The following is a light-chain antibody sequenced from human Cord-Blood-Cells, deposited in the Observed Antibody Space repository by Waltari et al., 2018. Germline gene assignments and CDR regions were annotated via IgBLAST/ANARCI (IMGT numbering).Light chain of an antibody. J-gene: IGKJ1*01. Sequence: IQMTQSPSTLSASVGDRVTITCRASQSISSRLAWDRQQPGKAPNLLVYDASSLESGVPSRFSGSGCGTEFCLTISSLQPDDCATYYCQQYNSYSTFGQGTKVEI. CDR2: DAS. CDR3: QQYNSYST. V-gene: IGKV1-5*01. CDR1: QSISSR.